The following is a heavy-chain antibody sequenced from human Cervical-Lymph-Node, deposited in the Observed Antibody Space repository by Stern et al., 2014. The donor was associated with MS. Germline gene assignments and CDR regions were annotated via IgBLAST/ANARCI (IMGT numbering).Heavy chain of an antibody. D-gene: IGHD3-3*01. CDR1: GFNFRSYV. CDR3: AADVDFTIDY. Sequence: EVQLVESGGGLVQPGGSLRLSCAAFGFNFRSYVMHWVRQVPGEGLVWVARINHDATDSKYADSVKGRLTISRDNANNTLFLQMSDLRVDDTAVYYCAADVDFTIDYWGQGVLVTVSS. CDR2: INHDATDS. J-gene: IGHJ4*02. V-gene: IGHV3-74*02.